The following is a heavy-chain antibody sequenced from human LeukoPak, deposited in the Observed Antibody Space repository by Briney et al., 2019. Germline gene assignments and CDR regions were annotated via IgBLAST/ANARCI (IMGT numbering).Heavy chain of an antibody. CDR1: GFTFTNAW. V-gene: IGHV3-15*01. CDR3: TTDLTVAANYYYCYMDV. CDR2: IKSKTDGGTT. Sequence: PGGSLRLSCAASGFTFTNAWMSWGRQAPGRGLEWVGRIKSKTDGGTTDYAAPVKGRFSISRDASKNTLYLQMNSLKTEDTAVYYCTTDLTVAANYYYCYMDVWGKGTTVTVSS. D-gene: IGHD2-15*01. J-gene: IGHJ6*03.